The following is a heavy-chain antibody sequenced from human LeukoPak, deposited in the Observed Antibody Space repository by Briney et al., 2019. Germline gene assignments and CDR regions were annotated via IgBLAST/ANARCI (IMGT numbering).Heavy chain of an antibody. CDR2: MNPNSGNT. J-gene: IGHJ4*02. CDR1: GYTFKNYD. D-gene: IGHD5-24*01. CDR3: TRATPGGLHGYSFDY. Sequence: ASVKVSCKASGYTFKNYDINWVRQATGQGLEWMGWMNPNSGNTGFAQKFQDRVSMTRDTSINTAYMELTSLRSGDTAVYYCTRATPGGLHGYSFDYWGQGTVVTAYS. V-gene: IGHV1-8*02.